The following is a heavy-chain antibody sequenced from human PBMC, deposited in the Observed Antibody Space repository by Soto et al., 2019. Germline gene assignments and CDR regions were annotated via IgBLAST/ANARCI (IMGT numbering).Heavy chain of an antibody. Sequence: QVQLVQSGPEVKKPGASVKVSCKASGYTFTTYGINWVRQAPGQGLEWMGWISAYNGNTAYAQRFQGSVTVTTDTSTITAYMELRSLRSDDTAVYYCARDAFSGDYSNHLDYWGQGTLVSVSS. D-gene: IGHD4-4*01. CDR1: GYTFTTYG. CDR3: ARDAFSGDYSNHLDY. CDR2: ISAYNGNT. V-gene: IGHV1-18*01. J-gene: IGHJ4*02.